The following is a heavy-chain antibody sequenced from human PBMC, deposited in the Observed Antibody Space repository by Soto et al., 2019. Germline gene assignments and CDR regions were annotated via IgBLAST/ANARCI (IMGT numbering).Heavy chain of an antibody. CDR2: ISTTSSII. CDR3: ARGAVSTVRGALDY. D-gene: IGHD4-17*01. J-gene: IGHJ4*02. Sequence: EVQLVESGGGLVQPGGSLRLSCAASGFTFGSYTMSWVRQAPGKGLEWISYISTTSSIIYYADSVKGRFTISRDSAKNSLYLQMNRLRDEDTAVYYCARGAVSTVRGALDYWGLGTLVTVSS. V-gene: IGHV3-48*02. CDR1: GFTFGSYT.